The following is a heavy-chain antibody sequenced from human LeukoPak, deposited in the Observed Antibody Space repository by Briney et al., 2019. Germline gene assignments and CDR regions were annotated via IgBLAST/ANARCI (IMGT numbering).Heavy chain of an antibody. V-gene: IGHV4-38-2*02. CDR2: IYHSGNT. CDR1: GYSISNSYY. CDR3: ARLRYYYGSGSYARFDP. Sequence: SETLSLTCTVSGYSISNSYYWGWIRQPPGKGLEWIGSIYHSGNTYHNPSLKSRVTISVDTSKNQFSLKLSSVTAADTAVYYCARLRYYYGSGSYARFDPWGQGTLVTVSS. J-gene: IGHJ5*02. D-gene: IGHD3-10*01.